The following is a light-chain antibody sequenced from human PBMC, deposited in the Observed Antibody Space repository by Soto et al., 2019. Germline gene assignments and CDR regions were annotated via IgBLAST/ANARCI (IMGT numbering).Light chain of an antibody. J-gene: IGKJ3*01. CDR1: HDIGNS. CDR3: QKSDHLPL. Sequence: DIQMTQSPPSLSASVGDRVTITCQASHDIGNSLNWYQDKPGQAPKLVIYDAYNLETGVPSTFSGNGYGTDFPSTSSSLRPEYIATYCRQKSDHLPLFGPGTKVDMK. V-gene: IGKV1-33*01. CDR2: DAY.